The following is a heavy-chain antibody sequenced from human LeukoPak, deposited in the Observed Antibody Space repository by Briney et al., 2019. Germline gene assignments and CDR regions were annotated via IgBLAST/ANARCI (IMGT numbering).Heavy chain of an antibody. CDR2: IYHSGNT. J-gene: IGHJ3*02. CDR3: ARGLWFGESVGAFDI. D-gene: IGHD3-10*01. V-gene: IGHV4-38-2*01. CDR1: GYSISSGYY. Sequence: SETLSLTCAVSGYSISSGYYWGWIRQPPGKGLEWIGSIYHSGNTYYNPSLKSRVTISVDTSKNQFSLKLSSVTAADTAVYYCARGLWFGESVGAFDIWGQGTMVTVSS.